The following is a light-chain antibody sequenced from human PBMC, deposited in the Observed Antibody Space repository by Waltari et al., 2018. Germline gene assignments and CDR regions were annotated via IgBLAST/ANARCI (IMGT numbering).Light chain of an antibody. CDR2: AAS. CDR1: QSSSRY. J-gene: IGKJ1*01. CDR3: QHHFRLPAT. V-gene: IGKV3-20*01. Sequence: IMLTQSPGTLSLSPGERATLSCRASQSSSRYLAWYQQKPGQAPRLLIYAASTRATGIPDRFSGSGSGTDFSLTISGLEPEDSAVYYCQHHFRLPATFGQGTKVEIK.